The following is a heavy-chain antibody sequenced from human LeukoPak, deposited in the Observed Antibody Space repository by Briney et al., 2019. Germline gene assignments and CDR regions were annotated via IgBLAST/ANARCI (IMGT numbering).Heavy chain of an antibody. V-gene: IGHV6-1*01. D-gene: IGHD5-12*01. Sequence: SPTLSLTFAISVDSVSGSSSAWSWIRQSPSERLEWLGRTYLRSNWNKDYAETVKGRMTIDPDTSKNQFSLQLNSVTPEDTALYYCARNLRPDFDYWGRGTLVTVSS. CDR3: ARNLRPDFDY. CDR2: TYLRSNWNK. CDR1: VDSVSGSSSA. J-gene: IGHJ4*02.